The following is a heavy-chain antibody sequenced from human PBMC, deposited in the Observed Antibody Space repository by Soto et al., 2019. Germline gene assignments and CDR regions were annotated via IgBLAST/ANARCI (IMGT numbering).Heavy chain of an antibody. V-gene: IGHV3-21*01. Sequence: SLRLSCAASGFTFSSYSMNWVRQAPGKGLEWVSSISSSSSYIYYADSVKGRFTISRDNAKNSLYLQMNSLRAEDTAVYYCAFAGSGSYSNVPDAFDIWGQGPMVTVSS. CDR2: ISSSSSYI. CDR3: AFAGSGSYSNVPDAFDI. D-gene: IGHD3-10*01. CDR1: GFTFSSYS. J-gene: IGHJ3*02.